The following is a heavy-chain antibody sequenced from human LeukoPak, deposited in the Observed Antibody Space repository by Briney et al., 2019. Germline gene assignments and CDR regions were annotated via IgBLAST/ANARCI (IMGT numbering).Heavy chain of an antibody. Sequence: GGSLRLSCAASGFTFSSYAMSWVRQATGKALEWLSDIASSGGSTDYADSVKGRFIISRDNSKNTLYLQMNSLRADDTAVYYCAKKIGSGYNYGYFDYWGRGTLVTVSS. CDR3: AKKIGSGYNYGYFDY. D-gene: IGHD5-18*01. J-gene: IGHJ4*02. CDR2: IASSGGST. CDR1: GFTFSSYA. V-gene: IGHV3-23*01.